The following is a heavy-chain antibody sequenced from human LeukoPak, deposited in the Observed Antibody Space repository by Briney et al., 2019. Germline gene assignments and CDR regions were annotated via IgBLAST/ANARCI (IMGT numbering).Heavy chain of an antibody. Sequence: GRSLRLSCAASGFTFSSYAMDWVRQAPGKGLEWVAVISYDGSNKYYADSVKGRFAISRDNSKNTLYLQMNSLRAEDTAVYYCARDQSYGMFDYWGQGTLVTVSS. V-gene: IGHV3-30*09. J-gene: IGHJ4*02. CDR3: ARDQSYGMFDY. CDR2: ISYDGSNK. D-gene: IGHD2-8*01. CDR1: GFTFSSYA.